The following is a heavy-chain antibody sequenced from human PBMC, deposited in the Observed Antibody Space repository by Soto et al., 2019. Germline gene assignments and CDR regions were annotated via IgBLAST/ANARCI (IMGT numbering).Heavy chain of an antibody. CDR1: GYTFTSYD. D-gene: IGHD3-10*01. CDR3: ARGFIPEVRGGYDY. J-gene: IGHJ4*02. CDR2: MNPNNTNT. Sequence: QVQLVQSGAEVKKPGASVKVSCQASGYTFTSYDINWVRQATGQGLEWMGWMNPNNTNTGYAQKFQGRLTMTRNTAMGTAYMERRSLTSEDTAVYYCARGFIPEVRGGYDYWGQGTLVTVSS. V-gene: IGHV1-8*01.